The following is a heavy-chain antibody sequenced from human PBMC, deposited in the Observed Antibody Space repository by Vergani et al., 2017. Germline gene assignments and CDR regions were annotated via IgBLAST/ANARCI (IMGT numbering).Heavy chain of an antibody. CDR2: IYYSGST. Sequence: QLQLQESGPGLVKPSETLSLTCTVSGGSISSSSYYWGWIRQPPGKGLEWIGSIYYSGSTYYNPSLKSRVTISVDTSKNQFSLKLSSVTAADTAVYYCARDLPIIDFWSGYYTPDPGWGQGTLVTVSS. D-gene: IGHD3-3*01. J-gene: IGHJ4*02. CDR1: GGSISSSSYY. CDR3: ARDLPIIDFWSGYYTPDPG. V-gene: IGHV4-39*02.